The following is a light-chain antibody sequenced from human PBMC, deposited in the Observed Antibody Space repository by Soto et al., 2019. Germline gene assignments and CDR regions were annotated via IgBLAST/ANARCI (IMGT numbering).Light chain of an antibody. CDR2: QVS. Sequence: DIVLTQTPLSSPVTLGQPASISCRSSQSLVHSDGRTYLSWFYQRPVQPPRLLIHQVSNRLSGVPDRFSGSGAGTDFTLKISRVEAEDVVIYFCMQATQYRPYTFGQGTKLEI. CDR1: QSLVHSDGRTY. CDR3: MQATQYRPYT. V-gene: IGKV2-24*01. J-gene: IGKJ2*01.